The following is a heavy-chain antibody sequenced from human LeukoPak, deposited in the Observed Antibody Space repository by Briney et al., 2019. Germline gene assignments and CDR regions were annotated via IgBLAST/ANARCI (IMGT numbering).Heavy chain of an antibody. Sequence: PGGSLRLSCAASGFTFSSYSMTWVRRAPGKGLEWVSSISSSSSYIYYADSVKGRFTISRDNAENSLYLQMNSLRAEDTAVYYCAREGYSYGYDYWGQGTLVTVSS. J-gene: IGHJ4*02. V-gene: IGHV3-21*01. CDR3: AREGYSYGYDY. D-gene: IGHD5-18*01. CDR1: GFTFSSYS. CDR2: ISSSSSYI.